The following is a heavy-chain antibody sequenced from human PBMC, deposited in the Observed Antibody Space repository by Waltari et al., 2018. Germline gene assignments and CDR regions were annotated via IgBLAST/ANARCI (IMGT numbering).Heavy chain of an antibody. CDR1: GGSFSGYY. Sequence: QVQLQQWGAGLLKPSETLSLTCAVYGGSFSGYYWSWIRQPPGQGLEWIGEINHSGSTNYNPSLKSRVTISVDTSKNQFSLKLSSVTAADTAVYYCARHVGYSGGWYGFKGVWFDPWGQGTLVTVSS. CDR2: INHSGST. CDR3: ARHVGYSGGWYGFKGVWFDP. V-gene: IGHV4-34*01. J-gene: IGHJ5*02. D-gene: IGHD6-19*01.